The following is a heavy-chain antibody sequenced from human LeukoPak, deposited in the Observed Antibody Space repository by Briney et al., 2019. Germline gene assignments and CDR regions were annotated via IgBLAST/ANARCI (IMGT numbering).Heavy chain of an antibody. CDR3: ATHDEGSYFES. CDR2: ISHSGNP. D-gene: IGHD3-10*01. CDR1: GVSSTMRRPY. J-gene: IGHJ4*02. Sequence: SETLSLTCSFSGVSSTMRRPYWGWIRQSPGKGLEWLASISHSGNPYYRPSLYSRATLSMDTSKKHISLNLTSVTATDTAIYYCATHDEGSYFESWGQGTLVTVSS. V-gene: IGHV4-39*02.